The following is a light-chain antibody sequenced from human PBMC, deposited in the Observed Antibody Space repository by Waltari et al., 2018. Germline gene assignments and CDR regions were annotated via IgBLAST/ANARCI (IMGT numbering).Light chain of an antibody. CDR3: SSHTSNSIVV. CDR1: SSHVGGYNS. J-gene: IGLJ2*01. Sequence: QSALTQPASVSGSPGQSITISCTGTSSHVGGYNSVSWYQQHPGKAPKVMIYDVSNRPSGVSNRFSGSKSGNTASLTISGLQAEDEAEYYCSSHTSNSIVVFGGGTKLTVL. V-gene: IGLV2-14*03. CDR2: DVS.